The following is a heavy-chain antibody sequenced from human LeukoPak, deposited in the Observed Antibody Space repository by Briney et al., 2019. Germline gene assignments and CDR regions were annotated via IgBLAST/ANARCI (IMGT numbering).Heavy chain of an antibody. J-gene: IGHJ5*02. CDR3: AKAAGRNWFDP. CDR2: ISGSGGST. V-gene: IGHV3-23*01. D-gene: IGHD6-13*01. Sequence: GRSLRLSCAASGFTFSNYDMHWVRQALGKGLEWVSAISGSGGSTYYADSVKGRFTISRDNSKNTLYLQMNSLRAEDTAVYYCAKAAGRNWFDPWGQGTLVTVSS. CDR1: GFTFSNYD.